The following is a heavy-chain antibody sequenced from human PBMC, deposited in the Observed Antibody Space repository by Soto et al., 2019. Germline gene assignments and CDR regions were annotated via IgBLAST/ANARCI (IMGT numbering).Heavy chain of an antibody. V-gene: IGHV1-69*08. Sequence: QVQLVQSGAEVKKPGSSVKVSCKASGGTFSSYTISWVRQAPGQGVEWMGRIIPILGIANYAQKFQGRVTITADKSTSTAYMELSSLRSEDTAVYYCARDQYGSGSYYYYYMDVWGKGTTVTVSS. CDR3: ARDQYGSGSYYYYYMDV. J-gene: IGHJ6*03. CDR2: IIPILGIA. D-gene: IGHD3-10*01. CDR1: GGTFSSYT.